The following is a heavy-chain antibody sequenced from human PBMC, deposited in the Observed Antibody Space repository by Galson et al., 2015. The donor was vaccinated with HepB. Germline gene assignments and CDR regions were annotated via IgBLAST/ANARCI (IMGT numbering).Heavy chain of an antibody. J-gene: IGHJ6*02. CDR3: ARVKESRYSYDSIGMDV. Sequence: CAISGDSVSSNSAAWNWIRQSPSRGLEWLGRTYYRSKWYNDYAVSVKSRITINPDTSKNQFSLQLNSVTPEDTAVYYCARVKESRYSYDSIGMDVWGQGTTVTVSS. CDR1: GDSVSSNSAA. D-gene: IGHD5-18*01. CDR2: TYYRSKWYN. V-gene: IGHV6-1*01.